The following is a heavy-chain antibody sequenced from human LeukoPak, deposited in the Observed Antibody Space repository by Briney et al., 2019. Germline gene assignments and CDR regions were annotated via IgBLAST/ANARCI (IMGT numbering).Heavy chain of an antibody. Sequence: GASVKVSCKASGYSFTRDYIHWVRQAPGQGLEWMGIINPSDGSTNYAQKFQGRVTMTRDTSTSTVYMELSSLRAEDTAVYYCARGGLTMVRGVIEGFDYWGQGTLVTVFS. CDR3: ARGGLTMVRGVIEGFDY. D-gene: IGHD3-10*01. J-gene: IGHJ4*02. V-gene: IGHV1-46*01. CDR1: GYSFTRDY. CDR2: INPSDGST.